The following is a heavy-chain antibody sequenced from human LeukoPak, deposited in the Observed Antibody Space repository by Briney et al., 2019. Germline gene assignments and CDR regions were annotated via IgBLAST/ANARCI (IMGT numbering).Heavy chain of an antibody. V-gene: IGHV3-9*01. Sequence: GRSLRLSCAASGFTLDDYAMPWLLQAPGKGLEWVSGISWNSGSIGYADSVKGRFTITRDNAKNSLYLQINSLTAEDRVLYYWEDYKIAVAGIRSPFDFWGQGTMVTVSS. CDR2: ISWNSGSI. D-gene: IGHD6-19*01. J-gene: IGHJ3*01. CDR3: EDYKIAVAGIRSPFDF. CDR1: GFTLDDYA.